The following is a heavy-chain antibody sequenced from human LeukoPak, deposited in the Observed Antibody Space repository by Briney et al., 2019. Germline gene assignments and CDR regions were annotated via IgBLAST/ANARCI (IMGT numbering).Heavy chain of an antibody. CDR3: VIWGVEAVMVY. J-gene: IGHJ4*02. V-gene: IGHV3-7*01. D-gene: IGHD3-10*01. CDR1: GFTFSSYG. Sequence: PGGSLRLSCEASGFTFSSYGMGWVRQAPGKGLEWVANINPEGSDTTYVDSVKGQFTISRDNAKESMILQMNSLRAEETAVYHCVIWGVEAVMVYWGQGTLVTVS. CDR2: INPEGSDT.